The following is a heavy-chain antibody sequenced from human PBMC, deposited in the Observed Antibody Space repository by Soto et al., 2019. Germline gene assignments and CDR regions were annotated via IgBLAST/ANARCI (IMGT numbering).Heavy chain of an antibody. CDR3: ARDGVGNSGFGKAY. D-gene: IGHD6-13*01. CDR1: GFTFSSYG. J-gene: IGHJ4*02. Sequence: VQLVESGGGVVQPGGSLRLSCAASGFTFSSYGMHWVRQAPGKGLEWVAFIWHDGGNKFYAESVKGRFTISRDTSKKTMHLQLTILSSEDTAMYYCARDGVGNSGFGKAYWGQGTLFTVSS. CDR2: IWHDGGNK. V-gene: IGHV3-33*01.